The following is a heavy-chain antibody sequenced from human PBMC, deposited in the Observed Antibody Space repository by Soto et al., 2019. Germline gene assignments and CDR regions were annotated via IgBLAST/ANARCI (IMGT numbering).Heavy chain of an antibody. CDR1: GYTFTSYA. CDR2: INAGMGKT. Sequence: ASVKVSCKASGYTFTSYAMHWVRQAPGQRLEWMGWINAGMGKTKNSQKFHAIVTITRATSASTAYMKLSSLRSEDKAVYYCARDRSQALNPNIAAASKHWFDPWRQGPLVTVSS. V-gene: IGHV1-3*01. D-gene: IGHD6-13*01. CDR3: ARDRSQALNPNIAAASKHWFDP. J-gene: IGHJ5*02.